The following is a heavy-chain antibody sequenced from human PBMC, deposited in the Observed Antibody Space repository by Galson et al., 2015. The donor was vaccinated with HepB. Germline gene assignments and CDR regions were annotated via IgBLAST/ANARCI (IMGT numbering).Heavy chain of an antibody. Sequence: SLRLSCAASGFTFSTYAMTWVRQAPGKGLEWVSAINDSGGRTSYADSVKGRFTISRDNSKNTLYLQMNSLRAEDTAVYYCAKGAHYSTNYLLDYWGQGTLVTVSS. V-gene: IGHV3-23*01. J-gene: IGHJ4*02. CDR3: AKGAHYSTNYLLDY. CDR2: INDSGGRT. CDR1: GFTFSTYA. D-gene: IGHD6-13*01.